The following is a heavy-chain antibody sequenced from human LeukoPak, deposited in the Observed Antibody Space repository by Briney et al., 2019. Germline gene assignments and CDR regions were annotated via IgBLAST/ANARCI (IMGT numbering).Heavy chain of an antibody. V-gene: IGHV4-61*03. CDR2: IFHSGAT. Sequence: SETLSLTCTVSGVSISSGSYFWSWIRQPPGKGLEWIGYIFHSGATDYNPSLKSRVTISVDTSKNHFSLQLSSVTAADTAVYYCARIHRYCSGGACYVLDNWGQGTLVAVSS. D-gene: IGHD2-15*01. J-gene: IGHJ4*02. CDR3: ARIHRYCSGGACYVLDN. CDR1: GVSISSGSYF.